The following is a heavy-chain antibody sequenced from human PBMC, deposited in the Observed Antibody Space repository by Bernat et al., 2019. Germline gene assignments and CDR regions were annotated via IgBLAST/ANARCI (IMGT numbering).Heavy chain of an antibody. D-gene: IGHD2-15*01. J-gene: IGHJ5*02. V-gene: IGHV4-30-4*01. Sequence: QVQLQESCPGLVKPSQTLSLTCTVSGGSISSGDYYWTWIRQPPGKGLEWIGYIYYRGNTYYNPSLKSRLTISIDTSKNQFSLKLSSVTAADTAVYCCARKPSGQGWFDPWGQGTLVTVSS. CDR3: ARKPSGQGWFDP. CDR1: GGSISSGDYY. CDR2: IYYRGNT.